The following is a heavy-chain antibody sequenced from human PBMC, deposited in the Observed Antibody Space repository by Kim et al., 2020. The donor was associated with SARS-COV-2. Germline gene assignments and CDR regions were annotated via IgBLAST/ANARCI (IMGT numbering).Heavy chain of an antibody. Sequence: NTPPPKSRVTVSVDTSKNQFSLKLSSATAADTAVYYCARGHGYSYGYTYWGRGTLVTVSS. CDR3: ARGHGYSYGYTY. V-gene: IGHV4-34*01. J-gene: IGHJ4*02. D-gene: IGHD5-18*01.